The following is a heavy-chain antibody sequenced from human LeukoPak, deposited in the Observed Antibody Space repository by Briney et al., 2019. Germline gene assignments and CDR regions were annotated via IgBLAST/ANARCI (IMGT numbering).Heavy chain of an antibody. CDR2: INPNTGAT. V-gene: IGHV1-2*02. J-gene: IGHJ5*02. Sequence: ASVRVSCKASGYTFTNYDINWVRQATGQGLEWMGWINPNTGATNYAQNFQGRVTMTRDTSNSTAYMELSSLTSDDTAVYYCARPTLQTLGAWGQGTLVTVSS. D-gene: IGHD3-10*01. CDR1: GYTFTNYD. CDR3: ARPTLQTLGA.